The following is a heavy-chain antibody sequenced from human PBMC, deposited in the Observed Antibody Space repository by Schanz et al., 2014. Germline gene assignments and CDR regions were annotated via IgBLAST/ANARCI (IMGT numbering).Heavy chain of an antibody. Sequence: EVQLVESGGGLVQPGGSLRLSCAASGFTFSTYWMSRVRQAPGKGLEWVANIKQDESERSYVDSVKGRFTISRDNAKNSLYLQMNSLRAEDTAVYYCARDKGGYYPFDYWGQGTLVTVSS. V-gene: IGHV3-7*01. CDR2: IKQDESER. J-gene: IGHJ4*02. CDR3: ARDKGGYYPFDY. D-gene: IGHD3-3*01. CDR1: GFTFSTYW.